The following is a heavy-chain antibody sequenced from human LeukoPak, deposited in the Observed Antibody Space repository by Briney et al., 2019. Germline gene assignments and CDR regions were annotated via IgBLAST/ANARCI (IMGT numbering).Heavy chain of an antibody. CDR3: ARLSPYDILTGYAFDI. Sequence: SETLSLTCTVSGGPISSYYWSWIRQPPGKGLEWIGYIYYSGSTNYNPSLKSRVTISVDTSKNQFSLKLSSVTAADTAVYYCARLSPYDILTGYAFDIWGQGTMVTVSS. V-gene: IGHV4-59*08. CDR2: IYYSGST. J-gene: IGHJ3*02. CDR1: GGPISSYY. D-gene: IGHD3-9*01.